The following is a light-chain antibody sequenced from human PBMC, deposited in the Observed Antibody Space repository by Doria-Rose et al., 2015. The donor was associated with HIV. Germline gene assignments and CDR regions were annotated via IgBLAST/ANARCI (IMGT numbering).Light chain of an antibody. CDR2: DGS. J-gene: IGKJ1*01. Sequence: TQSPGTLSLSPGERATLSCRASQSFSSTYLAWYQQKPGQDPSLLIYDGSTRATGIPDMFNASGSGTDFTLAINRLEPEDFALYYCHQYGTSWTFGQGTKVEI. V-gene: IGKV3-20*01. CDR1: QSFSSTY. CDR3: HQYGTSWT.